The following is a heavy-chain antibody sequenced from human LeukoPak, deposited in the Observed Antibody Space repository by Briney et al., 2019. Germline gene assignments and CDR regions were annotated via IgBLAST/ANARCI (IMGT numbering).Heavy chain of an antibody. CDR2: ISSSGSTI. CDR1: GCTFSDYY. V-gene: IGHV3-11*01. CDR3: ARDRRHLRGYFDL. Sequence: GTLRLSCAASGCTFSDYYRSWIRQAPGKGLEWVSYISSSGSTIYYADSVKGRFTIARANAKNSLYLQMNSLRAEDTAVYYCARDRRHLRGYFDLWGRGTLVTVSS. J-gene: IGHJ2*01.